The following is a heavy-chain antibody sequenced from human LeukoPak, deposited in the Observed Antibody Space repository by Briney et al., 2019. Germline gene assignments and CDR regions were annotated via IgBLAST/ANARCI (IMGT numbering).Heavy chain of an antibody. V-gene: IGHV3-53*05. J-gene: IGHJ4*02. CDR2: IYSGGST. D-gene: IGHD5-18*01. Sequence: PGGSLRLPGEASGFTASRNYMSWVRQAPGKGLEGASVIYSGGSTYYADSVKGRFTISRDNSKNTLYLQMNSLRAEDTAVYYCAKNRAGYSYGPFDYWGQGTLVTVSS. CDR3: AKNRAGYSYGPFDY. CDR1: GFTASRNY.